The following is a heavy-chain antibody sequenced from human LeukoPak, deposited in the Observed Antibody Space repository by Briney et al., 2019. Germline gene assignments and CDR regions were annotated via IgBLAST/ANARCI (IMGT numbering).Heavy chain of an antibody. V-gene: IGHV1-2*02. D-gene: IGHD3-22*01. CDR1: GYTFTGYY. J-gene: IGHJ4*02. CDR2: INPNSGGT. CDR3: ARVGDHTTYYYDSSGYYLDY. Sequence: ASVKVSCKASGYTFTGYYMHRVRQAPGQGLEWMGWINPNSGGTNYAQKFQGRVTMTRDTSISTAYMELSRLRSDDTAVYYCARVGDHTTYYYDSSGYYLDYWGQGTLVTVSS.